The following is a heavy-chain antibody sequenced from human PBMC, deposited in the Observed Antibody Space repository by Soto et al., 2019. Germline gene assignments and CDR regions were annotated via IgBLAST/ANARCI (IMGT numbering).Heavy chain of an antibody. CDR2: VYYSGTT. V-gene: IGHV4-61*01. Sequence: QVQLQESGPGLLKPSETLSLTCSVSGGSVSDKTYYWSWIRQPPGKRLEWIGYVYYSGTTNYNPSLKSRVTIPVDLSKNQFALRRSSVTTADTALYYCARTTAVPNSLRSRYFFDYWGQGTLVTVSS. J-gene: IGHJ4*02. CDR3: ARTTAVPNSLRSRYFFDY. D-gene: IGHD4-17*01. CDR1: GGSVSDKTYY.